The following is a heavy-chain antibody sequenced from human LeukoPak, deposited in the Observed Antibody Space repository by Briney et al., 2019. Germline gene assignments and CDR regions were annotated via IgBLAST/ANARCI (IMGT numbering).Heavy chain of an antibody. V-gene: IGHV4-30-4*01. CDR3: ARRNMLEYCSSGSCYPDYYYGMDV. D-gene: IGHD2-15*01. CDR1: GGSISSGDYY. J-gene: IGHJ6*04. Sequence: SQTLSLTCTVSGGSISSGDYYWRWIRQPPGKGLEWIGYIYYSGSTYYNPSLKSRVTISVDASKNQFSLKLSSETAAETAVYYCARRNMLEYCSSGSCYPDYYYGMDVWGKGTTVTVSS. CDR2: IYYSGST.